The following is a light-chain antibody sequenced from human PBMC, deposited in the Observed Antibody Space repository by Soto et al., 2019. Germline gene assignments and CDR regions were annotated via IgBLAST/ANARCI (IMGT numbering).Light chain of an antibody. V-gene: IGLV4-69*01. Sequence: QPVLTQSPSASASLGASVKLTCTLSSGHSTYAIAWHQQQPEKGPRYLRKLNSDGSHSKGDGIPYRFSGSSSGAERYLTISSLQSEDEADYYCQNWGTGIVVFGGGTKLTVL. CDR3: QNWGTGIVV. CDR1: SGHSTYA. J-gene: IGLJ2*01. CDR2: LNSDGSH.